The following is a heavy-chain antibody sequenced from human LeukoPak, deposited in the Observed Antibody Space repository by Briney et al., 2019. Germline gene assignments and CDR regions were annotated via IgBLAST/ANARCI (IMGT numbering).Heavy chain of an antibody. Sequence: GGSLRLSCAASGFTFSSYSMNWVRQAPGKGLEWLSYISSSSSTIYYADSVKGRFTISRDNAKNSLYLQMNSLRAEDTAVYYCARDQRHCGGDCYSSTFDYWGQGTLVTVSS. CDR3: ARDQRHCGGDCYSSTFDY. V-gene: IGHV3-48*04. CDR1: GFTFSSYS. J-gene: IGHJ4*02. D-gene: IGHD2-21*02. CDR2: ISSSSSTI.